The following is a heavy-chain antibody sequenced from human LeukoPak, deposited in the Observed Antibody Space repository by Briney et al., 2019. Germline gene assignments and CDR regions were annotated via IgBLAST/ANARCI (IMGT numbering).Heavy chain of an antibody. J-gene: IGHJ4*02. V-gene: IGHV1-69*06. Sequence: SVKVSCKASGGTFSSYAISWVRQAPGQGLEWMGGIIPIFGTANYAQKFQGRVTITADKSTSTAYMELSSLRSEDTAVYYCARSEYSSSAGSIDYWGQGTLVTVSS. CDR3: ARSEYSSSAGSIDY. D-gene: IGHD6-6*01. CDR1: GGTFSSYA. CDR2: IIPIFGTA.